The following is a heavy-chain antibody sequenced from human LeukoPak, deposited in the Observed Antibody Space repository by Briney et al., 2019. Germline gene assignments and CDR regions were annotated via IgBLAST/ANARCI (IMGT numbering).Heavy chain of an antibody. Sequence: VASVTVSYKASGYTFPIYGISWVRQAPGQGREWMGWISAYNGNTNYAQKLQGRVTMTTDTSTSTAYMELRSLRSDDTAVYYCARVLVGATTNYYYYGMDVWGQGTTVTVSS. CDR1: GYTFPIYG. D-gene: IGHD1-26*01. J-gene: IGHJ6*02. CDR2: ISAYNGNT. CDR3: ARVLVGATTNYYYYGMDV. V-gene: IGHV1-18*01.